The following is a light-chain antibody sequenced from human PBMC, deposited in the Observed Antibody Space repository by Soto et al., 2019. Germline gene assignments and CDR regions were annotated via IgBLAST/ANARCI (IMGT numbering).Light chain of an antibody. Sequence: TQSPGTLSLSPGERAILSCRASQDISNHLNWYQQKPGKAPKLLIYDASNLETGVPSRFSGSGSGTDFTVTISSLQPEDFATYSCQQYYNLPITFGQGTRLEIK. J-gene: IGKJ5*01. CDR2: DAS. V-gene: IGKV1-33*01. CDR3: QQYYNLPIT. CDR1: QDISNH.